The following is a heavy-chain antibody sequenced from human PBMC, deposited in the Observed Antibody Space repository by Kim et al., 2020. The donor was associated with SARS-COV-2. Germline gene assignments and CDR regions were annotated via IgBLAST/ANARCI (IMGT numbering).Heavy chain of an antibody. CDR2: ISSSSSYI. V-gene: IGHV3-21*01. J-gene: IGHJ4*02. CDR3: ARGSWGSSPFDY. D-gene: IGHD6-13*01. Sequence: GGSLRLSCAASGFTFSSYSMNWVRQAPGKGLEWVSSISSSSSYIYYADSVKGRFTISRDNAKNSLYLQMNSLRAEDTAVYYCARGSWGSSPFDYWGQGTLVTVSS. CDR1: GFTFSSYS.